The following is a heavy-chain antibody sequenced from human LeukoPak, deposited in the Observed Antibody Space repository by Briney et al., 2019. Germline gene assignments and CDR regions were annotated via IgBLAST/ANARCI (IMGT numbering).Heavy chain of an antibody. D-gene: IGHD2-2*02. Sequence: SETLSLTCTVSGGSISSYYWSWIRQPPGKGLEWIGYIYYSGSTNYNPSLKSRVTISVDTSKNQFSLKLSSVTAADTAVYYCARAPGYCSSTSCYSTFKYDYWGQGTLVTVFS. CDR2: IYYSGST. J-gene: IGHJ4*02. CDR1: GGSISSYY. CDR3: ARAPGYCSSTSCYSTFKYDY. V-gene: IGHV4-59*01.